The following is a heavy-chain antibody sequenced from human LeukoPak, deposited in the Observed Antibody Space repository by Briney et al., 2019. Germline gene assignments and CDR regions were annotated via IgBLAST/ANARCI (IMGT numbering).Heavy chain of an antibody. V-gene: IGHV3-23*01. D-gene: IGHD2-21*01. CDR1: GFTFDKYA. J-gene: IGHJ4*02. CDR2: ITDRGDIT. CDR3: AKRVSGVVGPVVDY. Sequence: GGSLRLSCAVSGFTFDKYAMRWVRQAPGKGLEWVSAITDRGDITYYADAVKGRFTISRDNSRNMLYLQMNSLRVEDTAIYFCAKRVSGVVGPVVDYWGQGTLVTASS.